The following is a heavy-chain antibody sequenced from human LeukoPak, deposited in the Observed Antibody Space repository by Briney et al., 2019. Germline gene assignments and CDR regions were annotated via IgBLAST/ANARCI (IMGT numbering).Heavy chain of an antibody. CDR2: IRYDGSNK. CDR3: AKARAAAAIKSYFDY. CDR1: GFTFSSYD. D-gene: IGHD6-13*01. Sequence: GGSLRLSCAASGFTFSSYDMHWVRQAPGKGLEWVAFIRYDGSNKYYADSVKGRFTISRDNSKYTLYLQMNTLRAEDTALYYCAKARAAAAIKSYFDYWGQGTLVTVSS. J-gene: IGHJ4*02. V-gene: IGHV3-30*02.